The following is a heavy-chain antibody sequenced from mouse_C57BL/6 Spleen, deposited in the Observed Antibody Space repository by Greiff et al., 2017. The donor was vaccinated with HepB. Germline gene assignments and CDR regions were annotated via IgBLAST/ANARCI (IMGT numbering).Heavy chain of an antibody. D-gene: IGHD1-1*01. CDR2: IDPENGDT. CDR3: TTCRRYYYGFAD. CDR1: GFNIKDDY. Sequence: EVQLQQSGAELVRPGASVKLSCTASGFNIKDDYMHWVKQRPEQGLEWIGWIDPENGDTEYASKFQGKATITADTSSNTAYLQLSSLTSEDTAVYYCTTCRRYYYGFADWGQGTLVTVSA. J-gene: IGHJ3*01. V-gene: IGHV14-4*01.